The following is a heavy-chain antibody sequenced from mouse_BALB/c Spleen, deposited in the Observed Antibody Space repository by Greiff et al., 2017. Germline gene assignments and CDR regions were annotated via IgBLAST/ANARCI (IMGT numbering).Heavy chain of an antibody. V-gene: IGHV5-6-4*01. CDR1: GFTFSSYT. Sequence: EVQGVESGGGLVKPGGSLKLSCAASGFTFSSYTMSWVRQTPEKRLEWVATISSGGSYTYYPDSVKGRFTISRDNAKNTLYLQMSSLKSEDTAMYYCTRGGGTFDYWGQGTTLTVSS. D-gene: IGHD1-1*02. J-gene: IGHJ2*01. CDR2: ISSGGSYT. CDR3: TRGGGTFDY.